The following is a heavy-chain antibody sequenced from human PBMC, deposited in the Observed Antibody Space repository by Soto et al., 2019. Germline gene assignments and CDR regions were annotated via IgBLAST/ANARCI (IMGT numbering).Heavy chain of an antibody. Sequence: QVQLVQSGAEVKKPGSSVKVSCKASGGTFSSYTISWVRQAPGQGLEWMGRIIPILGIANYAQKFQGRVTITADKSTSTAYMERSSLRSEDTAVYYCARGEQQLVLDYWGQGTLVTVSS. CDR3: ARGEQQLVLDY. J-gene: IGHJ4*02. CDR1: GGTFSSYT. D-gene: IGHD6-13*01. CDR2: IIPILGIA. V-gene: IGHV1-69*02.